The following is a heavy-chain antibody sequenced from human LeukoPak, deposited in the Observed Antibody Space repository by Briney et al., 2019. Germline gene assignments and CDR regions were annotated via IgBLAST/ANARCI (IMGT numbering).Heavy chain of an antibody. CDR2: IIPIFGTA. CDR3: ARAVAATGRAFDI. V-gene: IGHV1-69*05. J-gene: IGHJ3*02. D-gene: IGHD6-19*01. CDR1: GGTFSSYA. Sequence: ASVKVSCKASGGTFSSYAISWVRQAPGQGLEWMGGIIPIFGTANYAQKFQGRVTITTDESTSTAYMELSSLRSEDTAVYYCARAVAATGRAFDIWGQGTMVTVSS.